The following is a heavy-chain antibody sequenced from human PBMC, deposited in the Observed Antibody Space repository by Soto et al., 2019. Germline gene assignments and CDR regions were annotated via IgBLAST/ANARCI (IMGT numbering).Heavy chain of an antibody. CDR3: ARGPFLHAWYDILTGYSRSNLDWFDP. D-gene: IGHD3-9*01. CDR2: MNPNSGNT. J-gene: IGHJ5*02. V-gene: IGHV1-8*01. Sequence: ASVKVSCKASGYTFTSYDINWVRQATGQGLEWMGWMNPNSGNTGYAQKFQGRVTMTRNTSISTAYMELSSLRSEDTAVYYCARGPFLHAWYDILTGYSRSNLDWFDPWGQGTLVTVSS. CDR1: GYTFTSYD.